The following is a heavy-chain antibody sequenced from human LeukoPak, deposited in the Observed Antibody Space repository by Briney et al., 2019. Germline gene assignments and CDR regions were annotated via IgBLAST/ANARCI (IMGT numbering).Heavy chain of an antibody. CDR1: GYTFTSYA. D-gene: IGHD6-19*01. CDR3: ARDRAVAGTRWLDP. J-gene: IGHJ5*02. V-gene: IGHV1-3*01. CDR2: INAGNGNT. Sequence: ASVKVSCKASGYTFTSYAMHWERQAPGQRLEWMGWINAGNGNTKYSQKFQGRVTITRDTSASTAYMELSSLRSEDTAVYYCARDRAVAGTRWLDPWGQGTLVTVSS.